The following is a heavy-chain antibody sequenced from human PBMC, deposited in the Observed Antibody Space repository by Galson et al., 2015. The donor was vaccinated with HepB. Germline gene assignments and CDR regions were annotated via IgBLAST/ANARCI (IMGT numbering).Heavy chain of an antibody. D-gene: IGHD3-10*01. CDR1: GGSISSSSYY. CDR3: ARRITMVRGVIRNWYVDL. CDR2: IHYSGST. Sequence: QVQLQESGPGLVKPSETLSLTCTVSGGSISSSSYYWGWIRQPPGKGLEWIGSIHYSGSTYYNPSLKSRVTISVDTSKNQFSLKLSSVTAADTAVYYCARRITMVRGVIRNWYVDLWGRGTLVTVSS. J-gene: IGHJ2*01. V-gene: IGHV4-39*01.